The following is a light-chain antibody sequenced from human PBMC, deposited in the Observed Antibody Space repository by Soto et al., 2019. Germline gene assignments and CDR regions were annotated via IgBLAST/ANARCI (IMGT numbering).Light chain of an antibody. J-gene: IGKJ4*01. CDR3: MQALQTPVT. CDR1: QSLLHSDGYNY. Sequence: EIVLTHSSLSLPVTPGEPASISCRASQSLLHSDGYNYLDWYLQKPGQSPQLLIYSGSHRASGVPDRFSGSGSGTDFTLKISRVEPEDVGIYYCMQALQTPVTLGGGTKVDIK. V-gene: IGKV2-28*01. CDR2: SGS.